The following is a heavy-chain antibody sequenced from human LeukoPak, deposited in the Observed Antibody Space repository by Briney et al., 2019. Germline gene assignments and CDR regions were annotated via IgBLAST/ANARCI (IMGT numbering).Heavy chain of an antibody. D-gene: IGHD1-26*01. Sequence: SETLSLTCTVSGGSISSSNSYWGWIRQPPGKGLDWIGTIYYSGSTYYNPSLKSRVTISVDTSKHQLSLKLSSVTAADTAVYYCARHKYSGSSGPFNVFDISREGTMVTVSS. V-gene: IGHV4-39*01. CDR2: IYYSGST. CDR1: GGSISSSNSY. J-gene: IGHJ3*02. CDR3: ARHKYSGSSGPFNVFDI.